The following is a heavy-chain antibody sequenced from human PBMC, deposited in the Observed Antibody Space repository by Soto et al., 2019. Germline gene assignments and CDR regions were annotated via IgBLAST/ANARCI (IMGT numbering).Heavy chain of an antibody. CDR3: ARDLVEMATIAYYYYGMDV. Sequence: GGSLRLSCAASGFTFSSYSMNWVRQAPGKGLEWVSYISSSSSTIYYADSVKGRLTISRDNAKNSLYLQMNSLRDEDTAVYYCARDLVEMATIAYYYYGMDVWGQGTTVTVSS. J-gene: IGHJ6*02. CDR2: ISSSSSTI. CDR1: GFTFSSYS. V-gene: IGHV3-48*02. D-gene: IGHD5-12*01.